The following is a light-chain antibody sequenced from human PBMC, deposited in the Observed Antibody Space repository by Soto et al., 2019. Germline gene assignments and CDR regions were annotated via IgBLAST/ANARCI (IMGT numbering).Light chain of an antibody. J-gene: IGLJ1*01. V-gene: IGLV2-11*01. Sequence: QSALTQPRSVSGSPGQSVTISCTRTSSYIGPYDHVAWYQQHPGKAPKLIIFAVSKRPSVVPDRFSGSKSGNTASLTISGLQAEDEADYYCSSYAGNYIYVFATGTKLTVL. CDR2: AVS. CDR1: SSYIGPYDH. CDR3: SSYAGNYIYV.